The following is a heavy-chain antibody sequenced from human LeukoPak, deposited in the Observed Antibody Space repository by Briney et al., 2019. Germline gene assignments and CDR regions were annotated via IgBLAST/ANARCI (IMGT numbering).Heavy chain of an antibody. CDR1: GFTFSSYW. J-gene: IGHJ4*02. D-gene: IGHD1-26*01. V-gene: IGHV3-7*01. CDR3: GRGGELLRPADY. Sequence: GGSLRLSCAASGFTFSSYWMSWVRQAPGKGLEWVANMNQDGSEKYYVDSVKGRFTISRDNAKNSLYLQMNNLRAEDTAVYYCGRGGELLRPADYWGQGTLVTVSS. CDR2: MNQDGSEK.